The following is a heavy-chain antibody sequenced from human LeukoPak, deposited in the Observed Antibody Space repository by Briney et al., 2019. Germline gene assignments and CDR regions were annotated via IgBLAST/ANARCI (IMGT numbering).Heavy chain of an antibody. V-gene: IGHV4-4*02. J-gene: IGHJ4*02. CDR2: IYHSGST. D-gene: IGHD3-10*01. CDR1: GFTFSIYW. CDR3: ARVEGYDSGSYYNPQFYY. Sequence: PGGSLRLSCAASGFTFSIYWMSWVRQPPGKGLEWIGEIYHSGSTNYNPSLKSRVTISVDKSKNQFSLKLNSVTAADTAVYYCARVEGYDSGSYYNPQFYYWGQGTLVTVSS.